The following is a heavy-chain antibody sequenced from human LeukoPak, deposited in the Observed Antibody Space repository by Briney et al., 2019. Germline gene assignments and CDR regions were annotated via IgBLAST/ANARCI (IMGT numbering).Heavy chain of an antibody. D-gene: IGHD2-21*02. V-gene: IGHV3-74*01. Sequence: PGGSLRLSCVASEFDFFSYGMQWVRQAPGQGLVWVSRIFTDGSTTSYADSVKGRFTISRDNAKNTLYLEMKSLRVEDTAVYYCARELPREVTLDYWGQGTLVTVSP. CDR2: IFTDGSTT. CDR3: ARELPREVTLDY. J-gene: IGHJ4*01. CDR1: EFDFFSYG.